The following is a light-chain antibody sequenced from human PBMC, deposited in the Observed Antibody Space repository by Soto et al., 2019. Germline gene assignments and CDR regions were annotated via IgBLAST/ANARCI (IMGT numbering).Light chain of an antibody. Sequence: QSALTQPASVSGSPGQSITISCTGTSSDVGGYNYVSWYQQHPGKAPKLMIYDVSNRPSGVSNRFSGSKSGNTASLTISGLQAEDEADYYCSSYTFSSTQVFGGGTKVTVL. CDR3: SSYTFSSTQV. CDR2: DVS. J-gene: IGLJ2*01. V-gene: IGLV2-14*01. CDR1: SSDVGGYNY.